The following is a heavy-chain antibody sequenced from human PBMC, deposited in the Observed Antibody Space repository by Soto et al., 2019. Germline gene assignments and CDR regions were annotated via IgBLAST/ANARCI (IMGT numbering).Heavy chain of an antibody. J-gene: IGHJ6*02. V-gene: IGHV1-69*01. Sequence: QVQLVQSGAEVKKPGSSVKVSCKASGGTFTSYAISWVRQAPGQGLEWMGGIIPIFDTANYARKFRGRVTISADETTRTAYMELSSLRSEDTAVYYCARDLFLHWGQMRDGMDVWGQGTKVTVSS. CDR3: ARDLFLHWGQMRDGMDV. D-gene: IGHD3-16*01. CDR1: GGTFTSYA. CDR2: IIPIFDTA.